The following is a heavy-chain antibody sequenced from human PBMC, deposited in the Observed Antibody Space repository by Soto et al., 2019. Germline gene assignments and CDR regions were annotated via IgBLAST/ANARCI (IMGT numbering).Heavy chain of an antibody. CDR2: IIPIFGTA. D-gene: IGHD2-21*01. CDR3: AARLGRSSLCGNYLDGFDI. V-gene: IGHV1-69*13. J-gene: IGHJ3*02. Sequence: SVKVSCKASGGTFSSYAISWVRQAPGQGLEWMVVIIPIFGTANYAQKFQCRVTITADESTSTAYMELSSLRSEDTAVYYCAARLGRSSLCGNYLDGFDIWCQDTMVTVSS. CDR1: GGTFSSYA.